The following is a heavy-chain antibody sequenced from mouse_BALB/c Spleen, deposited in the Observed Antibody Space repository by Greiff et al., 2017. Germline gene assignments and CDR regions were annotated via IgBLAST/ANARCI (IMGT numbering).Heavy chain of an antibody. Sequence: EVQLVESGGGLVKPGGSLKLSCAASGFTFSDYYMYWVRQTPEKRLEWVATISDGGSYTYYPDSVKGRFTISRDNAKNNLYLQMSSLKSEDTAMYYCAREARATLYYYAMDYWGQGTSVTVSS. CDR3: AREARATLYYYAMDY. J-gene: IGHJ4*01. D-gene: IGHD3-1*01. CDR2: ISDGGSYT. CDR1: GFTFSDYY. V-gene: IGHV5-4*02.